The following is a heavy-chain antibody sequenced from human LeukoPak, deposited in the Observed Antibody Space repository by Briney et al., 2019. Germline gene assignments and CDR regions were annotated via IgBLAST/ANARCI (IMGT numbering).Heavy chain of an antibody. D-gene: IGHD6-19*01. CDR3: ARSSRLADYFDY. CDR2: IIPIFGTA. CDR1: GGTFSSYA. Sequence: SVKVSCKASGGTFSSYAISWVRQAPGQGLEWMGGIIPIFGTANYAQKFQGRVTITTDESTSTAYMELSSLRSEDTAVYYCARSSRLADYFDYWGQGTLVTVSS. J-gene: IGHJ4*02. V-gene: IGHV1-69*05.